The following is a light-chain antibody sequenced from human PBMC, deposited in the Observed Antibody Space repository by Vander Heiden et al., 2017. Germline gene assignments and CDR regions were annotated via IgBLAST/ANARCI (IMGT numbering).Light chain of an antibody. CDR1: SANIGRNY. CDR2: RNN. Sequence: QSVLTQPPSASGTPGQRVTISCTERSANIGRNYVYWYQQLPGTAPKLLIYRNNQRPSGVPDRFSGSKSGTSASLAISGLRSEDEADYYCAAWDDSLSGVVFGGGTKLTVL. CDR3: AAWDDSLSGVV. V-gene: IGLV1-47*01. J-gene: IGLJ2*01.